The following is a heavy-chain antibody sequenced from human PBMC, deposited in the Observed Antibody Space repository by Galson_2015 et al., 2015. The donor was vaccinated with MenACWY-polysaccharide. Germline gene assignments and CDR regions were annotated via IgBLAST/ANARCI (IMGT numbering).Heavy chain of an antibody. CDR2: MKKDGSEK. CDR3: ARDMGYSYGHGLDY. J-gene: IGHJ4*02. V-gene: IGHV3-7*01. Sequence: WVASMKKDGSEKYYVDSVKGRFTISRDNAKDSLYLQMNSLRAEDTAVYFCARDMGYSYGHGLDYWGQGSLVSVSS. D-gene: IGHD5-18*01.